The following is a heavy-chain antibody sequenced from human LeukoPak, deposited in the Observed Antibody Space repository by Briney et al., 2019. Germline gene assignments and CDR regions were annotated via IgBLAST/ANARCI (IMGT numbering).Heavy chain of an antibody. CDR3: AGYSYGVRPS. Sequence: SQTLSLTCVISGDSVSSNSAAWNWIRQSPSRGLEWLGRTYYRSKWHYDYAVSVKSRITINPDTSKNQFSLHLDSVTPGDTAVYYCAGYSYGVRPSWGQGTLVSVSS. CDR1: GDSVSSNSAA. D-gene: IGHD5-18*01. V-gene: IGHV6-1*01. J-gene: IGHJ5*02. CDR2: TYYRSKWHY.